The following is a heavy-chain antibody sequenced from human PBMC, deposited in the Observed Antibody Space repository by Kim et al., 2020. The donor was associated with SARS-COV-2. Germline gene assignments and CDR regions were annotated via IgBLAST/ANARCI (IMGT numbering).Heavy chain of an antibody. CDR2: IWYDGSNK. D-gene: IGHD6-19*01. V-gene: IGHV3-33*06. Sequence: GGSLRLSCAASGFTFSSYGMHWVRQAPGKGLEWVAVIWYDGSNKYYADSVKGRFTISRDNSKNTLYLQMNSLRAEDTAVYYCAKEWKEGSGWYYFDYWGQGTLVTVSS. CDR1: GFTFSSYG. CDR3: AKEWKEGSGWYYFDY. J-gene: IGHJ4*02.